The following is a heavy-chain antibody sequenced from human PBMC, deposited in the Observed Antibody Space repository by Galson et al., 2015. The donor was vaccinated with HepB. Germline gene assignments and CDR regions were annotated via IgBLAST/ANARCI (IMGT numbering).Heavy chain of an antibody. D-gene: IGHD5-12*01. CDR1: GFLFSDYY. CDR3: ARLVWGLHGYAYGGPADY. J-gene: IGHJ4*02. Sequence: SLRLSCAASGFLFSDYYMSWIRQAPGKGLEWVSFISTGSDYTTYADSVKGPFTISRENAMNSLYLQLNTLRAEDTAVYYCARLVWGLHGYAYGGPADYWGQGALVTVSS. CDR2: ISTGSDYT. V-gene: IGHV3-11*06.